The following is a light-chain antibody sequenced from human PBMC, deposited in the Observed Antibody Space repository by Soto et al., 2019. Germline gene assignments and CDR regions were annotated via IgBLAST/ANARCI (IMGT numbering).Light chain of an antibody. CDR1: QIVSNKY. J-gene: IGKJ1*01. CDR2: VAS. CDR3: QHYGASRWT. V-gene: IGKV3-20*01. Sequence: EVVLTQSPDTLSLSPGERPNLSCRTSQIVSNKYLTGYQQKPGQPPRLLTYVASSRATGVPDRFSGSGSGTDFTLTSSRREPEDFGMYYCQHYGASRWTFGQGTKVEIK.